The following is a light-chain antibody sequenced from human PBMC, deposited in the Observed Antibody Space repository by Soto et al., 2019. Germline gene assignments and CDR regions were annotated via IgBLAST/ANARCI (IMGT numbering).Light chain of an antibody. V-gene: IGKV1-39*01. J-gene: IGKJ1*01. CDR1: QSISSY. CDR2: AAS. CDR3: QHSYSTRGT. Sequence: DIQRTSCPYSLSASVGDRVTITCRASQSISSYLNWYQQKPGKAPKLLIYAASSLQSGVPSRFSGSGSRTDFTHTCGIRQPEDFTTYCSQHSYSTRGTLPQGTKVDIK.